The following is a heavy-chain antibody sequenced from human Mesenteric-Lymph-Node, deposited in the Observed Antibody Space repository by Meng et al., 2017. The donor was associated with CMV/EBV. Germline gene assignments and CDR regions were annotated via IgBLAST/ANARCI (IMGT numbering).Heavy chain of an antibody. CDR3: ARHLSGNPYLYYRLDV. D-gene: IGHD1-26*01. V-gene: IGHV5-51*01. Sequence: GESLKISCKASGYSFSSYWIGWVRQKPGKGLEWMGIIYPGDSDTKYRSSFQGQVTISVDKSISTAYLQWTSLQASDTAIYYCARHLSGNPYLYYRLDVWGPGTTVTVSS. CDR1: GYSFSSYW. J-gene: IGHJ6*02. CDR2: IYPGDSDT.